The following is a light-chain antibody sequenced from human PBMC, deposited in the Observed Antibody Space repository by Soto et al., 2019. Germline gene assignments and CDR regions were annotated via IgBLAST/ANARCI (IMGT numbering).Light chain of an antibody. Sequence: EIVLTQSPGTLSLSPGESATLSCRASQTFSFTYLAWYQQKPGQAPRLLIYDASIRATGIPDRFSGSGSGTHFTLTISRLEPEDFAVHYCQQYGRSPPYTFGQGTKLEIK. V-gene: IGKV3-20*01. CDR2: DAS. J-gene: IGKJ2*01. CDR1: QTFSFTY. CDR3: QQYGRSPPYT.